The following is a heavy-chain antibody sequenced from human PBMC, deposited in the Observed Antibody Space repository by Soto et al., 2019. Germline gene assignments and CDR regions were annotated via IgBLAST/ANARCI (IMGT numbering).Heavy chain of an antibody. CDR2: INAGNGNT. CDR1: GYTFTSYA. V-gene: IGHV1-3*01. D-gene: IGHD6-19*01. Sequence: QVQLVQSGAEVKKPGASVKVSCKASGYTFTSYAMHWVRQAPGQRLEWMGWINAGNGNTKYSQKFQGRVTITRDTSASTAYMELSSLRSEDTAVYYCARDSPHSSGWYGRGFDPWGQGTLVTVSS. J-gene: IGHJ5*02. CDR3: ARDSPHSSGWYGRGFDP.